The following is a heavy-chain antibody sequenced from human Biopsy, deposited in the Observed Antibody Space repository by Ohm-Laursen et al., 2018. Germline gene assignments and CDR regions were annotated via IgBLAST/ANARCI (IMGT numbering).Heavy chain of an antibody. CDR1: GGSIISYY. Sequence: GTLSLTCSVSGGSIISYYWTWIRQPPGKGLEWIGFISNSGNTNYNPSLKSRVTISADTSKNQFSLKLGSVTVADTAVFYCARRGSGGRSFDYWGQGSLVTVSS. CDR2: ISNSGNT. V-gene: IGHV4-59*08. J-gene: IGHJ4*02. D-gene: IGHD2-15*01. CDR3: ARRGSGGRSFDY.